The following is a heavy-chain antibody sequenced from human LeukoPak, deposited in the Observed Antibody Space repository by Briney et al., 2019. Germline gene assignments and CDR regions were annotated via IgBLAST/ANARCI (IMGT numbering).Heavy chain of an antibody. J-gene: IGHJ4*02. CDR2: MWFDGSDK. CDR3: ARDQEGIAVATIDY. CDR1: GFTFRNHG. D-gene: IGHD6-13*01. Sequence: PGGPLRLSCAASGFTFRNHGMHWVRQAPGKGPEWVAVMWFDGSDKYYADSVKGRFTISRDNSKNTLYLQMDSLRAEDTAVYYCARDQEGIAVATIDYWGQGTLVTVSS. V-gene: IGHV3-33*01.